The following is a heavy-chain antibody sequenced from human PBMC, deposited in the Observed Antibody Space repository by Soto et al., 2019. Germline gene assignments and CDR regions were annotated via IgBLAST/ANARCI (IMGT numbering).Heavy chain of an antibody. V-gene: IGHV2-5*02. D-gene: IGHD5-12*01. CDR2: IYWDDDK. CDR1: GFSLSTSGVG. J-gene: IGHJ6*02. CDR3: AHSRRLSGYEYYYYYYAMDV. Sequence: QITLKESGPTLVKPIQTLTLTCTFSGFSLSTSGVGVGWIRQPPGKALEWLALIYWDDDKRYSPSLKSRLTITKDTSKNHVVLTMTNMDPVDTATYYCAHSRRLSGYEYYYYYYAMDVWGQGTTVTVSS.